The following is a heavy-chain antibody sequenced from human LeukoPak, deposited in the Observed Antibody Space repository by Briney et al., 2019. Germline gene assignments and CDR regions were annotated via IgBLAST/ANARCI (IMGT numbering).Heavy chain of an antibody. CDR3: PRDRLLFGESNFDY. D-gene: IGHD3-10*01. J-gene: IGHJ4*02. V-gene: IGHV4-59*01. CDR2: IYYSGST. Sequence: SETLSLTCTVSGGSISSYYWSWIRQPPGKGLEWIGYIYYSGSTNYNPSLKSRVTISVETSKNQFSLKLSSVTAADAAGYYFPRDRLLFGESNFDYWGQGTLVTVSS. CDR1: GGSISSYY.